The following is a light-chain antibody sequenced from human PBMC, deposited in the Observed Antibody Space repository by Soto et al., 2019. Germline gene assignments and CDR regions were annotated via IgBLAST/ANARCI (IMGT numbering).Light chain of an antibody. J-gene: IGKJ4*01. CDR2: AAS. V-gene: IGKV1-9*01. CDR3: QQLNTYPVT. CDR1: QTISRY. Sequence: IQMTQSPSTVSGSVGVRVTITCRASQTISRYLAWYQQKAGRAPKLLISAASTLQSGVPSRFSGSGSGTDFTLTISSLQPEDFATYYCQQLNTYPVTFGGGTKVDIK.